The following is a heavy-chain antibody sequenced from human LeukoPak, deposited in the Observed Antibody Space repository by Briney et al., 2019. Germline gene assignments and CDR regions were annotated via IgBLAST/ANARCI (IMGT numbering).Heavy chain of an antibody. CDR3: ARDVASGGNWNFYWFDP. Sequence: ASVKVSCKASGYTFTSYGISWVRQAPGQGLEWMGWISAYNGNTNYAQKLQGRVTMTTDTSTSTAYMELRSLRSDDTAVYYCARDVASGGNWNFYWFDPWGQGTLVTVSS. CDR2: ISAYNGNT. CDR1: GYTFTSYG. J-gene: IGHJ5*02. D-gene: IGHD2-15*01. V-gene: IGHV1-18*01.